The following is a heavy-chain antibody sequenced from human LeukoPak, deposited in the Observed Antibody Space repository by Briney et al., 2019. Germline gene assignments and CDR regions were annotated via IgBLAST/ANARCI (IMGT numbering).Heavy chain of an antibody. V-gene: IGHV4-59*01. CDR3: ATRGTASRLLDS. J-gene: IGHJ4*02. Sequence: PSETLSLTCTVSGGSISSYYWSWIRQPPGKGLEWIGYIYYSGSTNYNPSLKSRVTISVDTSKNQFSLKLSSVTAADTAVYYCATRGTASRLLDSWGQGTLVTVSS. CDR2: IYYSGST. CDR1: GGSISSYY. D-gene: IGHD1/OR15-1a*01.